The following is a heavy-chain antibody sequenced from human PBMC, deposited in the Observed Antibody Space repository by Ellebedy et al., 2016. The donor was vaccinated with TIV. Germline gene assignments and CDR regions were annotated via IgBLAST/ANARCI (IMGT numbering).Heavy chain of an antibody. V-gene: IGHV1-18*04. CDR3: ARDPCSTTSCPWSDP. CDR2: ISAYNGNT. CDR1: GYTFTSYG. J-gene: IGHJ5*02. Sequence: ASVKVSCKASGYTFTSYGISWVRQAPGQGLEWMGWISAYNGNTNYAQKLQGRVTMTRDTSISTAYMELSRLRSDDTAVYYCARDPCSTTSCPWSDPWGQGTLVTVSS. D-gene: IGHD2-2*01.